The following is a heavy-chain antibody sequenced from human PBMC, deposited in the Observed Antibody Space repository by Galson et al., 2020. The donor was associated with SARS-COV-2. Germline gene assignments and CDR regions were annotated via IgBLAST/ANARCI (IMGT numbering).Heavy chain of an antibody. D-gene: IGHD2-15*01. Sequence: TGGSLRLSCVASGFTFSSYTMSWVRQAPGKGLEWVSYISESGGVTYYAASVSGRFTISRDNSKNTVYLQMNSLRAEDTAIYYCAKAGHFSDGISYSGRHDFWGQGTLVTVSS. V-gene: IGHV3-23*01. J-gene: IGHJ4*02. CDR1: GFTFSSYT. CDR3: AKAGHFSDGISYSGRHDF. CDR2: ISESGGVT.